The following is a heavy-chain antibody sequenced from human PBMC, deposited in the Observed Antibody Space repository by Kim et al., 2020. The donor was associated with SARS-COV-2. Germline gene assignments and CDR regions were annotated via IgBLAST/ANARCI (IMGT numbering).Heavy chain of an antibody. V-gene: IGHV1-3*01. J-gene: IGHJ4*02. CDR1: GYTFTSYA. Sequence: ASVKVSCKASGYTFTSYAMHWVRQAPGQRLEWMGWINAGNGNTKYSQKFQGRVTITRDTSASTAYVELSSLRSEDTAVYYCAREAYYDYVWGSYRPEYYFDYWGQGTLVTVSS. CDR2: INAGNGNT. D-gene: IGHD3-16*02. CDR3: AREAYYDYVWGSYRPEYYFDY.